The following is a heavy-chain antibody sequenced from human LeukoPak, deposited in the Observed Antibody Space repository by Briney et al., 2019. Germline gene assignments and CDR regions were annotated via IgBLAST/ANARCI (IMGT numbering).Heavy chain of an antibody. CDR2: ISGSGGST. D-gene: IGHD5-18*01. CDR1: GFTFSTYA. Sequence: PGGSLRLSCAASGFTFSTYAMTWVRQAPGKGLEGVSGISGSGGSTYYADSVKGRFTMSTDNSKNTLYMQMNSLRDDDTAVYYCSKHFGYIPTSYFHYWGQGTLVTVSS. CDR3: SKHFGYIPTSYFHY. V-gene: IGHV3-23*01. J-gene: IGHJ4*02.